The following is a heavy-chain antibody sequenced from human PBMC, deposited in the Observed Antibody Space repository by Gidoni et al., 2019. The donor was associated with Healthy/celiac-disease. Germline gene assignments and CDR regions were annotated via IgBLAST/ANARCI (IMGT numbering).Heavy chain of an antibody. CDR2: IKQDGSEK. J-gene: IGHJ5*02. D-gene: IGHD3-16*01. CDR1: AFTFSSYW. Sequence: EAQLVESGGGLVQPGGSLRLSCAASAFTFSSYWMSWVRQAPGKGLEWVANIKQDGSEKYDVDSVKGRFTISRDNAKNSLYLQMNSLRAEDTAVYYCAREMGGGWFDPWGQGTLVTVSS. V-gene: IGHV3-7*04. CDR3: AREMGGGWFDP.